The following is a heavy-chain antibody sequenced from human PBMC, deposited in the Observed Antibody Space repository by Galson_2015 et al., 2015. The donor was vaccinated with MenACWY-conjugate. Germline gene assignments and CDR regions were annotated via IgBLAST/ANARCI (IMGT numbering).Heavy chain of an antibody. D-gene: IGHD6-19*01. CDR3: ARVRRVAGNKVEGYWYFDL. J-gene: IGHJ2*01. CDR1: GGSISSSSYY. CDR2: IYYSGST. Sequence: ETLSLTCTVSGGSISSSSYYWGWIRQPPGKGLEWIGSIYYSGSTYYNPFLKSRVTISVDTSKNQFSLKLSSVTAADTAVYYCARVRRVAGNKVEGYWYFDLWGRGTLVTVSS. V-gene: IGHV4-39*07.